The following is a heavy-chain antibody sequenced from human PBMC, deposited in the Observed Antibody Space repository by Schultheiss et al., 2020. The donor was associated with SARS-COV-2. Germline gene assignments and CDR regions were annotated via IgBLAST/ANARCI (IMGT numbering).Heavy chain of an antibody. V-gene: IGHV3-64D*06. J-gene: IGHJ4*02. CDR1: GFTFSSYA. Sequence: GESLKISCSASGFTFSSYAMHWVRQAPGKGLEYVSAISSNGGSTYYADSVKGRFTISRDNSKNTLYLRMSSLRAEDTAVYYCVKDRPLAVADNFDYWGQGTLVTVSS. D-gene: IGHD6-19*01. CDR3: VKDRPLAVADNFDY. CDR2: ISSNGGST.